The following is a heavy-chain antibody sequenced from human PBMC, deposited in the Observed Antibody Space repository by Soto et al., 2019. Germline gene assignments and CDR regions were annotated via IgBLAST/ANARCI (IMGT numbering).Heavy chain of an antibody. CDR1: DFSISSCFY. CDR3: ARYREYYYDGSGYYPFKY. CDR2: IYHSGST. D-gene: IGHD3-22*01. Sequence: SETLSLTCAVSDFSISSCFYWGWIRQPPGKGLEWIGSIYHSGSTYYTPSLESRVTISVDTSKNECSLQLSSVTAADTAVYYCARYREYYYDGSGYYPFKYWGHGILVTVSS. J-gene: IGHJ4*01. V-gene: IGHV4-38-2*01.